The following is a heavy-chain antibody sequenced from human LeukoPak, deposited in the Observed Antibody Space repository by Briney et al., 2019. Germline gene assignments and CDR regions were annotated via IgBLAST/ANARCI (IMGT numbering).Heavy chain of an antibody. V-gene: IGHV1-69*13. CDR2: IIPIFHTA. J-gene: IGHJ3*02. CDR1: GYTFTSYY. D-gene: IGHD3-22*01. CDR3: ARTYYYDSSGYPVQVSDAFDI. Sequence: ASVKVSCEASGYTFTSYYMHWVRQAPGQGLEWMGGIIPIFHTADYAQKFQGRVTITADESTSTVYMELSRLRSEDTAMYYCARTYYYDSSGYPVQVSDAFDIWGQGTMVTVSS.